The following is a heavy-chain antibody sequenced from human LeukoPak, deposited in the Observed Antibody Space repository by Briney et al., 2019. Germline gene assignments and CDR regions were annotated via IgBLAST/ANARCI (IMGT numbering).Heavy chain of an antibody. D-gene: IGHD6-19*01. CDR1: GGSICSYY. J-gene: IGHJ3*02. Sequence: SETLSLTCTVSGGSICSYYWSWIRQPPGKGLEWIGYIYYSGSTNYNPSLKSRVTISVDTSKNQFSLKLSSVTAADTAVYYCARAYSSGWYGAFDIWGQGTMVTVSS. CDR3: ARAYSSGWYGAFDI. V-gene: IGHV4-59*01. CDR2: IYYSGST.